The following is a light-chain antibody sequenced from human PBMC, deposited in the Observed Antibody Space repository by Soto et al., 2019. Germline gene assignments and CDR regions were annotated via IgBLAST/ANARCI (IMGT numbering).Light chain of an antibody. Sequence: DIVMTRSPLSLPVTPGEPASISCRSSQSLLHSNGYTYLDWYLQKPGQSPQLLIYWGSNRASGVPDRFSGSGSGTDFTLKISRVEAEDVGVYYCMQALQTPLTFGPGTKVDIK. CDR2: WGS. V-gene: IGKV2-28*01. CDR1: QSLLHSNGYTY. CDR3: MQALQTPLT. J-gene: IGKJ3*01.